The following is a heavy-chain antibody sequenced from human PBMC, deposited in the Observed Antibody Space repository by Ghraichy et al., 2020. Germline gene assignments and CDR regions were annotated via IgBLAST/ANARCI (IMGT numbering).Heavy chain of an antibody. V-gene: IGHV3-23*01. Sequence: GGSLRLSCAASGFTFSSYAMSWVRQAPGKGLEWVSAISGSGGSTYYADSVKGRFTISRDNSKNTLYLQMNSLRAEDTAVYYCAKDTNYDFWSGYYFGPWGQGTLVTVSS. CDR3: AKDTNYDFWSGYYFGP. CDR2: ISGSGGST. J-gene: IGHJ5*02. CDR1: GFTFSSYA. D-gene: IGHD3-3*01.